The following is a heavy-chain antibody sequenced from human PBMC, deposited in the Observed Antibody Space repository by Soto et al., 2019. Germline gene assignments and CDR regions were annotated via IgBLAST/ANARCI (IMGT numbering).Heavy chain of an antibody. Sequence: EVQLVESGGGLVQPGGSLRLSCEASGFSFSTFWMHWVRQAPGKGLVWVSRINSDGSSTYYADSVKGRVTISRDNANNTLYLQLNSLRPEDTAVYYCARDFEYWGQGTLVTVSS. V-gene: IGHV3-74*01. CDR1: GFSFSTFW. CDR2: INSDGSST. J-gene: IGHJ4*02. CDR3: ARDFEY.